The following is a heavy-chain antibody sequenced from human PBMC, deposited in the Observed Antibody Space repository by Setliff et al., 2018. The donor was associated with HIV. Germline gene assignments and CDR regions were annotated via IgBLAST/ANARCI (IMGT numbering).Heavy chain of an antibody. CDR3: ARAMVPDSSGYYRPPAFDI. CDR1: GFTVSSNY. Sequence: ETLSLTCTASGFTVSSNYVSWVRQAPGKGLEWVSVIYSGGSTYYADSVKGRFTISRDNSKNTLYLQMNSLRAEDTAVYYCARAMVPDSSGYYRPPAFDIWGQGTMVTVSS. CDR2: IYSGGST. D-gene: IGHD3-22*01. J-gene: IGHJ3*02. V-gene: IGHV3-53*01.